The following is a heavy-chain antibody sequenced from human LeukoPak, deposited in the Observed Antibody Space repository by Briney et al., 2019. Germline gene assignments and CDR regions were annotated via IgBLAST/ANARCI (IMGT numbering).Heavy chain of an antibody. D-gene: IGHD3-3*01. V-gene: IGHV4-59*01. CDR2: IYYSGRA. J-gene: IGHJ4*02. Sequence: SQTLSLTCTVSAGSLSSYYWSWIRQPPGKQLEWIGYIYYSGRATSNPSLESRVPISVDTCKNQFSLMLSSVTAADTAVYYCARAGSHYDCGKIDCWGQGTLVIVSS. CDR3: ARAGSHYDCGKIDC. CDR1: AGSLSSYY.